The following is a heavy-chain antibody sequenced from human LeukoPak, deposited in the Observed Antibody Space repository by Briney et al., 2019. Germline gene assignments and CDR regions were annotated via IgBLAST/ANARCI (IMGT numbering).Heavy chain of an antibody. CDR1: GGTFSSYA. CDR3: ARSKVADLIDY. Sequence: GASVKVSCKASGGTFSSYAISWVRQAPGQGLEWMGRIIPILGIANYAQKFQGRVTITADKSTSTAYMELSSLRSEDTAVYYCARSKVADLIDYWGQGTLVTVSS. V-gene: IGHV1-69*04. CDR2: IIPILGIA. J-gene: IGHJ4*02.